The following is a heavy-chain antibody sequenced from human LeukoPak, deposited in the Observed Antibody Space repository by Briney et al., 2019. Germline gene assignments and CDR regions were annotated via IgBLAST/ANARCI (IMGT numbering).Heavy chain of an antibody. D-gene: IGHD6-13*01. CDR2: VKQDGSEE. J-gene: IGHJ4*02. CDR1: GFTFSRHW. CDR3: AKEEYTSSWYPSDY. Sequence: GSLRLSCAASGFTFSRHWMSWVRQAPGKGLEWLANVKQDGSEEFYVDSVKGRFTISRDNSKNTLYLQMNSLRAEDTAVYYCAKEEYTSSWYPSDYWGQGTLVTVSS. V-gene: IGHV3-7*01.